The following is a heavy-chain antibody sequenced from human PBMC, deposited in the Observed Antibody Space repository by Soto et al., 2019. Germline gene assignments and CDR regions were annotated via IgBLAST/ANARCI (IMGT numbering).Heavy chain of an antibody. D-gene: IGHD5-18*01. Sequence: KQSQTLSLTCAISGDSVSSNSAAWNWIRQSPSRGLEWLGRTYYRSKWYNDYAVSVKSRITINPDTSKNQFSLQLNSVTPEDTAVYYCARDQGPGDTAMVLGANYFDYWGQGTLVTVSS. CDR2: TYYRSKWYN. J-gene: IGHJ4*02. V-gene: IGHV6-1*01. CDR3: ARDQGPGDTAMVLGANYFDY. CDR1: GDSVSSNSAA.